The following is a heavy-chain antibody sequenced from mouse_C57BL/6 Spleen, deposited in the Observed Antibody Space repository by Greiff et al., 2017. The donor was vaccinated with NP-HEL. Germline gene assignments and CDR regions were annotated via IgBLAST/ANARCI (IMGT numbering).Heavy chain of an antibody. D-gene: IGHD1-1*01. J-gene: IGHJ2*01. V-gene: IGHV1-15*01. CDR1: GYTFTDYE. CDR3: TRGQYYGSSYDY. Sequence: VQLVESGAELVRPGASVTLSCKASGYTFTDYEMHWVKQTPVHGLEWIGAIDPETGGTAYNQKFKGKAILTADKSSSTAYMELRSLTSEDSAVYYCTRGQYYGSSYDYWGQGTTLTVSS. CDR2: IDPETGGT.